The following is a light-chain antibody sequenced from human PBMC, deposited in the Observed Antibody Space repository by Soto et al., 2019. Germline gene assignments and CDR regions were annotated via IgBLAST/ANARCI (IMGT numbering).Light chain of an antibody. V-gene: IGKV3-20*01. CDR3: QQYGGSPPWT. CDR2: AAS. J-gene: IGKJ1*01. CDR1: HSVANNY. Sequence: IVLAQSPATLSLSPGERDTISCRASHSVANNYLAWYQQKHGQAPRLIIFAASSRATGVPHRFSASGSGTDFTLTISRLEPEDFAVYFCQQYGGSPPWTFGQGTKVDSK.